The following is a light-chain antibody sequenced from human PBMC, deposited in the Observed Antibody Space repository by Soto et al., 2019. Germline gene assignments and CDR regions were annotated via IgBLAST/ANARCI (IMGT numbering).Light chain of an antibody. CDR3: QQSYSTPWT. J-gene: IGKJ1*01. CDR2: AAS. Sequence: DIQMTQSPSSLSASVGDRVTITCRASQSIGRYLNWYQQKPGKAPEFLIYAASSLQSGVPSRVSGSGSGTDFTLTISSLQPEDFATYHCQQSYSTPWTFGQGTKVDIK. CDR1: QSIGRY. V-gene: IGKV1-39*01.